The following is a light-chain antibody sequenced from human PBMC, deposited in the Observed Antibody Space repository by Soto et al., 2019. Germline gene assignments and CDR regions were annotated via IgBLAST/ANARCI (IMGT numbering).Light chain of an antibody. J-gene: IGKJ2*01. Sequence: EIVMTQSPATLSVSPGERATLSCRASQSVSSNLAWYQQKPGQAPRLLIYGASTRATGIPARFSGSGSGTEFTLTISRLQSEDFGVYYCQQYNNWPPRTFGQGTKLEIK. CDR3: QQYNNWPPRT. CDR1: QSVSSN. V-gene: IGKV3-15*01. CDR2: GAS.